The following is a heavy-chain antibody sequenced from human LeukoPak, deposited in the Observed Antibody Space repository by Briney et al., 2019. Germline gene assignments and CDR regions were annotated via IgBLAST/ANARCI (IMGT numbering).Heavy chain of an antibody. CDR1: GYTLTELS. V-gene: IGHV1-24*01. Sequence: ASVKVSCKVSGYTLTELSMHWVRQAPGKGLEWMGGFDPEDGETIYAQKFQGRVTMTEDTSTDTAHMELSSLRSEDTAVYYCATEPYCSGGSCYYRGAFDIWGQGTMVTVSS. D-gene: IGHD2-15*01. CDR3: ATEPYCSGGSCYYRGAFDI. J-gene: IGHJ3*02. CDR2: FDPEDGET.